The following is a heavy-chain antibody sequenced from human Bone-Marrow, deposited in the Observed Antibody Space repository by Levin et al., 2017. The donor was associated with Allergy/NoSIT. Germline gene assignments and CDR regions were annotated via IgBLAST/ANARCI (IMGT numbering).Heavy chain of an antibody. V-gene: IGHV3-9*01. J-gene: IGHJ6*02. CDR3: VKDRGSIRGVGGALYYGLDV. D-gene: IGHD1-26*01. CDR1: GFKFDYYA. CDR2: ITWNSDNI. Sequence: SLKISCVASGFKFDYYAMHWVRQGPGKGLEWVSGITWNSDNIGYGDSVKGRFTTSRDNAKNSLYLEMNDLRPEDTALYYCVKDRGSIRGVGGALYYGLDVWGQGTTVTVSS.